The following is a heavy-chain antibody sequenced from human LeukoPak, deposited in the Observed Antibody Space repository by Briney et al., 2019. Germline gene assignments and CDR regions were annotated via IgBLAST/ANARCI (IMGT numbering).Heavy chain of an antibody. CDR2: ISSSSSYI. V-gene: IGHV3-21*01. Sequence: GGSLRLSCAASGCTFSSYSMNWVRQAPGKGLEWVSSISSSSSYIYYADSVKGRFTISRDNAKNSLYLQMNSLRAEDTAVYYCARTLAVAGLFDYWGQGTLVTVSS. J-gene: IGHJ4*02. CDR3: ARTLAVAGLFDY. CDR1: GCTFSSYS. D-gene: IGHD6-19*01.